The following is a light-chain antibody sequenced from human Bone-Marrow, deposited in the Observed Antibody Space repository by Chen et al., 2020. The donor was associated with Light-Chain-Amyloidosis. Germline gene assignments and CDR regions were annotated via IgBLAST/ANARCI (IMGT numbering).Light chain of an antibody. CDR1: SSDVGAYDS. V-gene: IGLV2-11*01. J-gene: IGLJ1*01. CDR2: DVS. CDR3: CSYAGTNLPYV. Sequence: QSALTQPRSVSGSPGQSVTISCTGTSSDVGAYDSVSWYQQHPGNAPKLMIYDVSKRPSGVPDRFSGSKSGNTASLTISGLQAEDEADYYCCSYAGTNLPYVFGVGTKVTVL.